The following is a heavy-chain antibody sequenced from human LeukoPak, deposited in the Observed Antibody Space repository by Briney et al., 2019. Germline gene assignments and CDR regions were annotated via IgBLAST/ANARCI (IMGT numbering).Heavy chain of an antibody. Sequence: SETLSLTCTVSGGSISSSSYYWGWIRQPPRKGLEWIGSIYYSGSTYYNPSLKSRVTISVDTSKNQFSLKLSSVTAADTAVYYCARLRGTYYFDYWGQGTLVTVSS. D-gene: IGHD3-10*01. CDR3: ARLRGTYYFDY. CDR1: GGSISSSSYY. CDR2: IYYSGST. V-gene: IGHV4-39*01. J-gene: IGHJ4*02.